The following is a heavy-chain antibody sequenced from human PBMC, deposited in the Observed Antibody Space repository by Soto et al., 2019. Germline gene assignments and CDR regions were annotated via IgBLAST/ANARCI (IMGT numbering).Heavy chain of an antibody. CDR3: ARASGGYDFWSGYYTVEWFDP. J-gene: IGHJ5*02. D-gene: IGHD3-3*01. Sequence: SETLSLTCTVSGGSISSYYWSWIRQPPGKGLEWIGYIYYSGSTNYNPSLKSRVTISVDTSKNQSSLKLSSVTAADTAVYYCARASGGYDFWSGYYTVEWFDPWGQGTLVTVSS. V-gene: IGHV4-59*01. CDR1: GGSISSYY. CDR2: IYYSGST.